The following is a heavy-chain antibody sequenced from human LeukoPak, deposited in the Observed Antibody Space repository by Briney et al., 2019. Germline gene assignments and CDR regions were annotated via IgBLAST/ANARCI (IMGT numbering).Heavy chain of an antibody. CDR1: GFTFSDYY. CDR2: ISSSGSTI. Sequence: PGGSLRPSCAASGFTFSDYYMSWIRQAPGKGLEWVSYISSSGSTIYYADSVKGRFTISRDNAKNSLYLQMNSLRAEDTAVYYCARSATKYCSSTSCPYYYYGMDVWGQGTTVTVSS. V-gene: IGHV3-11*01. J-gene: IGHJ6*02. D-gene: IGHD2-2*01. CDR3: ARSATKYCSSTSCPYYYYGMDV.